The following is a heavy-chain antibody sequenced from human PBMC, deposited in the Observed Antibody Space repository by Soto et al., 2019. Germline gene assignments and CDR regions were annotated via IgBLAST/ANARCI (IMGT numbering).Heavy chain of an antibody. CDR1: GGAISSGDYY. Sequence: QVQLQESGPGLVKPSQTLSLTCTVSGGAISSGDYYWSWIRQPPGKALEWIGYIYYSGYTYYNPFLKSRVTISVDTSKNQFSLNLSSVTAADTAVYYCARERPDGCRLDPWGQGTLVTVSS. CDR2: IYYSGYT. D-gene: IGHD6-19*01. V-gene: IGHV4-30-4*01. CDR3: ARERPDGCRLDP. J-gene: IGHJ5*02.